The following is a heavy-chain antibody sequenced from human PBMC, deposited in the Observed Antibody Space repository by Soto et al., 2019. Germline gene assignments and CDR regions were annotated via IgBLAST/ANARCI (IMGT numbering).Heavy chain of an antibody. J-gene: IGHJ6*02. D-gene: IGHD4-4*01. CDR3: ARDTNDYSNYNYYYGMDV. Sequence: EVQLVESGGGLVQPGGSLRLSCAASGFTFSSYWMSWVRQAPGKGLEWVANIKQDGSEKYYVDSVKGRFTISRDNAKNSLYLQMNSLRAEDTAVYYCARDTNDYSNYNYYYGMDVWGQGTTVTVSS. CDR1: GFTFSSYW. V-gene: IGHV3-7*05. CDR2: IKQDGSEK.